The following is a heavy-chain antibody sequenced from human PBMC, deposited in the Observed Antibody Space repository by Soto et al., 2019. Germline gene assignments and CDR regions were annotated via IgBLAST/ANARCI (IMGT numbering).Heavy chain of an antibody. V-gene: IGHV4-34*01. CDR2: INHSGST. J-gene: IGHJ3*02. CDR1: GGSFSGYY. D-gene: IGHD3-22*01. CDR3: ARSRYYDSSGYGALDAFDI. Sequence: QVHLQQWGAGLLKPSETLSLTCAVFGGSFSGYYWNWIRQPPGKGLEWIGEINHSGSTNYYWSLKIRVTISVDSSSNQFSRKLSSVTAADTAVYYCARSRYYDSSGYGALDAFDIWGQGTMVTVSS.